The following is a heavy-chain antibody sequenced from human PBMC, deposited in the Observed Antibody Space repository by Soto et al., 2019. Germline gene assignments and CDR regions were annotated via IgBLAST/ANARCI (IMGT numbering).Heavy chain of an antibody. J-gene: IGHJ6*02. CDR3: ARSEETYNDVLTSMDLYYNYFGMDV. D-gene: IGHD3-9*01. V-gene: IGHV1-18*01. CDR2: ISGYNGDT. Sequence: ASVKVSCKTSGYTFSRYGISWVRQAPGQGLEWMGWISGYNGDTNYAQKVQGRVTIIRDTSADAAYMEVSSLRSEDTAVYCCARSEETYNDVLTSMDLYYNYFGMDVWG. CDR1: GYTFSRYG.